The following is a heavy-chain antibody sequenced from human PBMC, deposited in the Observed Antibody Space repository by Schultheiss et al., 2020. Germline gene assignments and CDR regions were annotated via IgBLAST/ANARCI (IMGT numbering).Heavy chain of an antibody. J-gene: IGHJ5*02. CDR3: AAYSGNDLGWFDP. CDR2: IYYSGST. D-gene: IGHD5-12*01. CDR1: GASISSYY. V-gene: IGHV4-59*06. Sequence: SQTLSLTCTVSGASISSYYWSWIRQHPGKGLEWIGYIYYSGSTYYNPSLKSRVTISVDTSKNQFSLKLSSVTAADTAVYYCAAYSGNDLGWFDPWGQGTLVTVSS.